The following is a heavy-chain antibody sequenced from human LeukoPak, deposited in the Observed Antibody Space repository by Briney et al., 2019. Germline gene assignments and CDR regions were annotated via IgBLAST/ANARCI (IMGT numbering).Heavy chain of an antibody. Sequence: ASVTVSFKASGYTFTIYGVSWVRQAPGQGLEWMGWISTYNGDTNYAQKLQGRVTMTTDTSTSTAYMELGSLRSDDTAVYYCARDWYCSGGSCYDCFDPWGQGTLVTVSS. D-gene: IGHD2-15*01. CDR1: GYTFTIYG. CDR2: ISTYNGDT. V-gene: IGHV1-18*01. CDR3: ARDWYCSGGSCYDCFDP. J-gene: IGHJ5*02.